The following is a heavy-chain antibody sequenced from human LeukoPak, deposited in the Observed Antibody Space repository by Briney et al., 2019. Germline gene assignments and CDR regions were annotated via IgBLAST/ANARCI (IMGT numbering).Heavy chain of an antibody. V-gene: IGHV1-46*01. J-gene: IGHJ4*02. Sequence: ASVKVSCKASGYTFTGYYIHWVRQAPGQGLEWMGIINPRGGSASYAQKFQGRVTMTRDTSTSTVYMELSSLRSADTALYYCAREIGPIQLHLWGSAFDYWGQGSLVTVSS. D-gene: IGHD5-18*01. CDR2: INPRGGSA. CDR3: AREIGPIQLHLWGSAFDY. CDR1: GYTFTGYY.